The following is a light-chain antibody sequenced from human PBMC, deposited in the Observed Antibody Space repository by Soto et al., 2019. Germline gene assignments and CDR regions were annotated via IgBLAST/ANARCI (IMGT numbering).Light chain of an antibody. V-gene: IGLV1-44*01. CDR1: SSNIGSNT. J-gene: IGLJ2*01. CDR3: AAWDDSLNGVV. CDR2: SNN. Sequence: QSVLTRPPSASGTPGQRVTIACSGSSSNIGSNTVNWYQKLPGTAPKLLIYSNNQRPSGVPDRFSGSKSGTSASLAISGLQSEDEADYYCAAWDDSLNGVVFGGGTKLTVL.